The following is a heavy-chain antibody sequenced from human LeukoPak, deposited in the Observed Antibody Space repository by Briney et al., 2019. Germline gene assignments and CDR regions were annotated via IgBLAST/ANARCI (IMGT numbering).Heavy chain of an antibody. CDR1: GYTFTSYY. CDR3: ARDFSSGWPLYYFDD. Sequence: GASVKVSCKASGYTFTSYYMHWVRQAPGQGLEWMGIINPSGGSTSYAQKFQGRVTMTRDTSTSTVYTELSSLRSEDTAVYYCARDFSSGWPLYYFDDWGQGTLVTVSS. V-gene: IGHV1-46*01. D-gene: IGHD6-19*01. CDR2: INPSGGST. J-gene: IGHJ4*02.